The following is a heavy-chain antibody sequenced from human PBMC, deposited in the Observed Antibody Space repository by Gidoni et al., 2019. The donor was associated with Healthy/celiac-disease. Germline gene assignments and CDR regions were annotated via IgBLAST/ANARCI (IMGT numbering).Heavy chain of an antibody. Sequence: QVRRQQRGAGLFTPSETLALTCADYGGSFSGYCWSWSRQPPGKGLEWIGEINPSGSTNYNPSLKSRVTISVDTSKNQFSLKLSSVTDADASVYYCARGRGYSYGSYWGQGTLVTVSS. CDR1: GGSFSGYC. D-gene: IGHD5-18*01. CDR3: ARGRGYSYGSY. CDR2: INPSGST. J-gene: IGHJ4*02. V-gene: IGHV4-34*01.